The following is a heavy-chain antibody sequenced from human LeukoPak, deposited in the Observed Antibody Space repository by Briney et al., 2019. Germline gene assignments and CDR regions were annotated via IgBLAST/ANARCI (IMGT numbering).Heavy chain of an antibody. CDR1: GFTFSSHG. Sequence: GGTLRLSCAASGFTFSSHGMSWVRQAPGKGLEWVSTISGSGDNTYYADSVKGRFTISRDNSKNTLYLQMNSLRAEDTAVYYCAKVTYGSGTYGALDYWGQGTLVTVSS. CDR3: AKVTYGSGTYGALDY. J-gene: IGHJ4*02. CDR2: ISGSGDNT. V-gene: IGHV3-23*01. D-gene: IGHD3-10*01.